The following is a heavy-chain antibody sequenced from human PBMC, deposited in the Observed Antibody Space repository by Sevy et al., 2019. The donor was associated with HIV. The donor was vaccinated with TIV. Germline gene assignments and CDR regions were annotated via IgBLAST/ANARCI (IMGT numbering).Heavy chain of an antibody. CDR1: GFTFRNYD. Sequence: GGSLRLSCAASGFTFRNYDMHCVRQAPGKGLEWISFIRYDGSHKSYAESVKGRFTISRDNSKNTLDLHMNSLRPEDTAVYFCAKDAPSRFDYWGQGALVTVSS. CDR3: AKDAPSRFDY. CDR2: IRYDGSHK. V-gene: IGHV3-30*02. J-gene: IGHJ4*02.